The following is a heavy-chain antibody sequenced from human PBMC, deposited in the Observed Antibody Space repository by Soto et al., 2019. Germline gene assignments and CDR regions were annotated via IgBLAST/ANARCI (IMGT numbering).Heavy chain of an antibody. J-gene: IGHJ4*02. D-gene: IGHD4-17*01. V-gene: IGHV3-30*18. CDR1: GFTFSSYG. CDR2: ISYDGSNT. Sequence: SLRLSCAASGFTFSSYGMHWVRQAPGKGLEWVAIISYDGSNTYYADSVKGRFTISRDNSKNTLYLQMNSLRAEDTAVYYCAKGPTTVVTPVDYWGQGTLVTVSS. CDR3: AKGPTTVVTPVDY.